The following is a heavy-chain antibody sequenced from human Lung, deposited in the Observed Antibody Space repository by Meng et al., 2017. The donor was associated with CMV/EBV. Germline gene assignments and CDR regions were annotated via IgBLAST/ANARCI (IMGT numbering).Heavy chain of an antibody. Sequence: SCKASGHSFTNYALHWVRQAPGQSLEWMGRSYDGSGDTKDSPRFQGRLTFTRDTSVNTVYMDLSSLTSEDTAVYYCASDVIGGQNYWGQGTLVTVSS. CDR3: ASDVIGGQNY. V-gene: IGHV1-3*01. CDR1: GHSFTNYA. CDR2: SYDGSGDT. J-gene: IGHJ4*02. D-gene: IGHD3-16*01.